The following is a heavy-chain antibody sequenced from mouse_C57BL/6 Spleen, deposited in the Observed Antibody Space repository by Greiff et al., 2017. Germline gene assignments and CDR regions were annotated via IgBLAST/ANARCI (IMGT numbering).Heavy chain of an antibody. Sequence: VQLQQSGPELVKPGASVKISCKASGYAFSSSWMNWVKQRPGKGLEWIGRIYPGDGDTNYNGKFKGKATLTADKSSSTAYMQRSSLTSEDSAVYFCAIDSSPYAMDYWGQGTSVTVSS. CDR3: AIDSSPYAMDY. V-gene: IGHV1-82*01. J-gene: IGHJ4*01. D-gene: IGHD3-2*01. CDR2: IYPGDGDT. CDR1: GYAFSSSW.